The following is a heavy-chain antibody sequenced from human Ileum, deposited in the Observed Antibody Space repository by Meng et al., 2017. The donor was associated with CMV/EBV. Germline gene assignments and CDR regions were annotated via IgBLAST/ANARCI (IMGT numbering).Heavy chain of an antibody. CDR3: ARGPGGFGDFNFDY. CDR1: GDSITSFY. Sequence: QVQLQRSGPGLVKPSETLSPTCTVSGDSITSFYWSWIRQPAGKALEWIGRIYHGGSTNYNPSLKSRVTLSVDTSKNQFSMRLTSVTAADTAVYYCARGPGGFGDFNFDYWGQGTLVTVSS. D-gene: IGHD3-16*01. J-gene: IGHJ4*02. V-gene: IGHV4-4*07. CDR2: IYHGGST.